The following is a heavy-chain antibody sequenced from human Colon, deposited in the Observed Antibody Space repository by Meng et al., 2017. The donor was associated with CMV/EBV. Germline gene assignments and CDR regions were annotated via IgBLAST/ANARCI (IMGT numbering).Heavy chain of an antibody. CDR3: AIISSGYQNDAFDI. D-gene: IGHD3-22*01. CDR1: GYTFTSYY. J-gene: IGHJ3*02. V-gene: IGHV1-18*04. Sequence: ASVKVSCKASGYTFTSYYMHWVRQAPGQGLEWMGWISAYNGNTNYAQKLQGRVTMTTDTSTSTAYMELRSLRSDDTAVYYCAIISSGYQNDAFDIWGQGTMVTVSS. CDR2: ISAYNGNT.